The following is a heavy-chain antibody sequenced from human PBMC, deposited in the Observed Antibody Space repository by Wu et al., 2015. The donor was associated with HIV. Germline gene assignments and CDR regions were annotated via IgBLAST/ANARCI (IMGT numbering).Heavy chain of an antibody. CDR2: INPNSGGT. V-gene: IGHV1-2*02. D-gene: IGHD3-10*01. J-gene: IGHJ3*02. CDR1: GYTFTGYY. Sequence: QVQLVQSGAEVKKPGASVKVSCKASGYTFTGYYMHWVRQAPGQGLEWMGWINPNSGGTNYAQKFQGRVTMTRDTSISTAYMELSRLRSDDTAVYYCARDSGGMIQNLNDAFDIWGQGTMVTVSS. CDR3: ARDSGGMIQNLNDAFDI.